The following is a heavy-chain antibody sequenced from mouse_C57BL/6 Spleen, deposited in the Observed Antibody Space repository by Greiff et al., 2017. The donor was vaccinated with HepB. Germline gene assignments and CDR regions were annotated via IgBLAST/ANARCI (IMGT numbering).Heavy chain of an antibody. Sequence: QVQLQQPGAELVKPGASVKLSCKASGYTFTSYWMHWVKQRPGQGLEWIGMIHPNSGSTNYNEKFKSKATLTVDKSSSTAYMQLSSLTSEDSAVYYCARERRDYGSSYVGYFDVWGTGTTVTVSS. D-gene: IGHD1-1*01. J-gene: IGHJ1*03. CDR2: IHPNSGST. CDR1: GYTFTSYW. CDR3: ARERRDYGSSYVGYFDV. V-gene: IGHV1-64*01.